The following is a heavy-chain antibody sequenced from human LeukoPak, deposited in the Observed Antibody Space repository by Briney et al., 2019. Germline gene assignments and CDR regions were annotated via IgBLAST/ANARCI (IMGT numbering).Heavy chain of an antibody. D-gene: IGHD2-21*01. J-gene: IGHJ6*02. V-gene: IGHV3-74*03. CDR3: AREDPYSGGMDV. Sequence: PGGSLRLSCAAPGFTVSSNYMSWVRQAPGKGLVWVSRINSDGSSETYADSVKGRFTISRDNAKNTLYVQMNSLRAEDTAVYYCAREDPYSGGMDVWGQGTSVTVSS. CDR2: INSDGSSE. CDR1: GFTVSSNY.